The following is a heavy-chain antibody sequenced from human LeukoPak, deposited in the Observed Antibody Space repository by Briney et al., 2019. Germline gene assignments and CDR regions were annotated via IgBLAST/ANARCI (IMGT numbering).Heavy chain of an antibody. CDR3: ARPSPPGDGCNPCDY. V-gene: IGHV3-30*03. CDR1: GFTFTSYG. Sequence: GGSLRLSCAASGFTFTSYGMHWVRQAPGKGLEWVALISYDGSNKYYADSVKGRFTISRDNSENTLYLQMNSLRPEDTAVYYCARPSPPGDGCNPCDYWGPGALVIVSS. D-gene: IGHD5-24*01. J-gene: IGHJ4*02. CDR2: ISYDGSNK.